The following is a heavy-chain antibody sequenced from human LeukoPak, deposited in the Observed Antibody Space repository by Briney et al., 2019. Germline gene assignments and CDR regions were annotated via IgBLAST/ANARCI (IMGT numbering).Heavy chain of an antibody. J-gene: IGHJ3*02. D-gene: IGHD5-24*01. Sequence: ASVKVSCKASGYTFASYGISWVRQAPGQGLEWMGWISAYNGNTNYAQKLQGRVTMTTDTSTSTAYMELRSLRSDDTAVYYCARFVEMATMIAFDIWGQGTMVTVSS. CDR3: ARFVEMATMIAFDI. CDR1: GYTFASYG. CDR2: ISAYNGNT. V-gene: IGHV1-18*01.